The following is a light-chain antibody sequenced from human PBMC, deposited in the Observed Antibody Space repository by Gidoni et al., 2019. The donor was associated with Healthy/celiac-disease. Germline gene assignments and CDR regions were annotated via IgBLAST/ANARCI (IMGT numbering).Light chain of an antibody. CDR3: MQGTHWPPSPWT. Sequence: VVMTQSPLSLPVTLGQPASISCRSSQSLVYSDGHTYLNWFQQRPGQSPRRLIYKVSNRDSGVPDRFSGSGSGTDFTLKISRVEAEDVGVYYCMQGTHWPPSPWTFGQGTKVEIK. J-gene: IGKJ1*01. V-gene: IGKV2-30*01. CDR2: KVS. CDR1: QSLVYSDGHTY.